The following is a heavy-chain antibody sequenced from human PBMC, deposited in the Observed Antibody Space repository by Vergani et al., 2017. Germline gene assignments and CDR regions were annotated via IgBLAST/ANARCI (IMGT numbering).Heavy chain of an antibody. D-gene: IGHD3-22*01. V-gene: IGHV3-7*01. CDR2: IKQDGSEK. Sequence: EVQLVESGGGLVQPGGSLRLSCAASGFTFSSYWMSWVRQAPGKGLEWVANIKQDGSEKYYVDSVKGRFTISRDNAKNSLYLQMNSLRAEDTAVYYCASGMVVVITPLGIDYWGQGTLVTVAS. J-gene: IGHJ4*02. CDR1: GFTFSSYW. CDR3: ASGMVVVITPLGIDY.